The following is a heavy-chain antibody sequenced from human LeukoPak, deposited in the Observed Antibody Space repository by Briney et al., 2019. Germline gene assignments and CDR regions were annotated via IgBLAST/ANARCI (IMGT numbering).Heavy chain of an antibody. CDR1: GFTFSSYA. Sequence: GGSLRLSCAASGFTFSSYAMSWVRQSPGKGLEWVPAIGGSGGTTYYADSVKGRFTISRGNSKNTLYLQMNSLRAEDTAVYYCATGGFYYDSAQIDYWGQGTLVTVSS. CDR3: ATGGFYYDSAQIDY. CDR2: IGGSGGTT. D-gene: IGHD3-22*01. V-gene: IGHV3-23*01. J-gene: IGHJ4*02.